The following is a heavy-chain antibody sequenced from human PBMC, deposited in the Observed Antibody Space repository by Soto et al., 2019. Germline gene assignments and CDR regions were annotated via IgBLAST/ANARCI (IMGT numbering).Heavy chain of an antibody. V-gene: IGHV1-3*01. CDR3: LGYCRGGSCSSRGY. D-gene: IGHD2-15*01. CDR2: IKAGNGNT. Sequence: QVQLVQSGAEVKKPGASVKVSCKASGYSFTSHAMHWVRQAPGQRLEWMGWIKAGNGNTKYSQKFQGRVTITRDTSASTAYMELSSLSSENTAVYYCLGYCRGGSCSSRGYWGQGTLVTVSS. CDR1: GYSFTSHA. J-gene: IGHJ4*02.